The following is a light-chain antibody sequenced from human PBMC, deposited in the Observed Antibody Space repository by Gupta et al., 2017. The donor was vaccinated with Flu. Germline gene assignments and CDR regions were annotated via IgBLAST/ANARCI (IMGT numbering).Light chain of an antibody. Sequence: ELVLTQSPTILSVSPGVRVTLSCRASHSIITNLAWYQQRPGLPPRLLVYGASTRATGVPARFSGSGSGKEFTLTISSRQSEDSAIYYCQQYNNWPPLTFGGGAKVEIK. CDR2: GAS. J-gene: IGKJ4*01. V-gene: IGKV3-15*01. CDR3: QQYNNWPPLT. CDR1: HSIITN.